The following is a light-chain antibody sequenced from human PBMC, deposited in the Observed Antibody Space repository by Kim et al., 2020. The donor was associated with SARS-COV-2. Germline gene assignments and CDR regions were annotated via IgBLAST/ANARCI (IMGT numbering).Light chain of an antibody. CDR2: DAS. CDR1: QDITNY. J-gene: IGKJ5*01. Sequence: SASVGDRVTVACQASQDITNYLHWYQQQPGKAPKLLIYDASILEAGVPSRFSGRGSGTDFSFTITNLQPEDVATYYCQQYHTLISFGQGTRLEIK. CDR3: QQYHTLIS. V-gene: IGKV1-33*01.